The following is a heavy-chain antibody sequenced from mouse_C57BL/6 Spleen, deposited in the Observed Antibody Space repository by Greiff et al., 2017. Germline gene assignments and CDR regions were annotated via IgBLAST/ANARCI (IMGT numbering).Heavy chain of an antibody. D-gene: IGHD1-1*01. CDR3: ARGGLRGNFDY. CDR1: GFTFSSYA. V-gene: IGHV5-4*01. J-gene: IGHJ2*01. CDR2: ISDGGSYT. Sequence: EVQLQESGGGLVKPGGSLKLSCAASGFTFSSYAMSWVRQTPEKRLEWVATISDGGSYTYYPDNVKGRFTISRDNAKNNLYLQMSHLKSEDTAMYYCARGGLRGNFDYWGQGTTLTVSS.